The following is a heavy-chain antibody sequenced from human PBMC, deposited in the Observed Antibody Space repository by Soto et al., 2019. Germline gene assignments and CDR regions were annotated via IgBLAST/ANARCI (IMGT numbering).Heavy chain of an antibody. CDR2: IYYSGST. V-gene: IGHV4-59*01. CDR3: ARDNGSGSSAFDI. Sequence: SLTCTVSGGSNSSYYWSWIRQPPGKGLEWIGYIYYSGSTNSNPSLKSRVTISVDTSKNQFSLKLSSVTAADTAVYYCARDNGSGSSAFDIWGQGTMVTVSS. J-gene: IGHJ3*02. CDR1: GGSNSSYY. D-gene: IGHD3-10*01.